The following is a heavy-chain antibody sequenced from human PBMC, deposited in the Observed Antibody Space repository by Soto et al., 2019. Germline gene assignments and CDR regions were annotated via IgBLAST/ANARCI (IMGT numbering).Heavy chain of an antibody. Sequence: ASETLSLTCSVSGYSVTSSDYYWAWIRQPPGKGLEWIGSMFYSGLTYHNPSLKSRVTLSVDTSKNQFSVRLNSVTAADTAVYYCAPLSVSLSGPYGIHVWGQGTTVTVSS. CDR2: MFYSGLT. D-gene: IGHD2-15*01. J-gene: IGHJ6*02. CDR3: APLSVSLSGPYGIHV. V-gene: IGHV4-39*01. CDR1: GYSVTSSDYY.